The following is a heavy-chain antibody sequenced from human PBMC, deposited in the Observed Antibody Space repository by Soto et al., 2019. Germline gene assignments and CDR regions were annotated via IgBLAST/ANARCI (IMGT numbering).Heavy chain of an antibody. V-gene: IGHV1-8*01. Sequence: ASVKVSCKASGYTFTSYDINWVRQATGQGLEWMGWMNPNSGNTGYAQKFQGRVTMTRNTSISTAYMELSSLRSEDTAVYYCARWDHPWIQPPLWFGELPGTDAFDIWGQGTMVTVSS. CDR2: MNPNSGNT. CDR1: GYTFTSYD. CDR3: ARWDHPWIQPPLWFGELPGTDAFDI. D-gene: IGHD3-10*01. J-gene: IGHJ3*02.